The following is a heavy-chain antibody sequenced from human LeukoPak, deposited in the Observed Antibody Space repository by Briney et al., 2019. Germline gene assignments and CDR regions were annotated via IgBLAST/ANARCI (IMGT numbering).Heavy chain of an antibody. J-gene: IGHJ4*02. D-gene: IGHD2-2*01. Sequence: PGGSLRLFCAASGFTFSSYTMNWVRQASGKGREWVLSISSSRSYNYSADTVTGRFPITRDKDKNSLYLQMNSQRAKDTSVYYCARDHCSSTSCFPSGTNYFDSWGQGTPVTVSS. CDR3: ARDHCSSTSCFPSGTNYFDS. CDR1: GFTFSSYT. CDR2: ISSSRSYN. V-gene: IGHV3-21*01.